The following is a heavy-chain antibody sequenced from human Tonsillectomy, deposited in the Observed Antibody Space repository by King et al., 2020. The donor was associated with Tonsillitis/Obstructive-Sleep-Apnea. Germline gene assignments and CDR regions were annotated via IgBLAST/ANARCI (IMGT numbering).Heavy chain of an antibody. J-gene: IGHJ6*03. CDR3: ARSYYWYMDV. CDR2: INPGTDSI. Sequence: PLVQSGAEVKKPGASVKVSCKASGYTFTTYYIHWVRQAPGQGLEWMGIINPGTDSINYAQKFQGRITMTRDTSTSTVYMELISLRSEDAAVYYCARSYYWYMDVWGKGTTVTVSS. V-gene: IGHV1-46*01. CDR1: GYTFTTYY.